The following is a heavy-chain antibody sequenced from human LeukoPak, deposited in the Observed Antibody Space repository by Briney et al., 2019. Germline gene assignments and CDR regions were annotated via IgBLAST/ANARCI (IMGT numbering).Heavy chain of an antibody. Sequence: GGSLRLSCAASGFTVSSNYMSWVRQAPGKGLEWVSVIYSDGSTYHADSVKGRFTISRDNSKNTLYLQMNSLRAEDTAMYYCTKDLQRSLDYWGQGTLVTVSS. J-gene: IGHJ4*02. CDR3: TKDLQRSLDY. D-gene: IGHD6-25*01. CDR1: GFTVSSNY. CDR2: IYSDGST. V-gene: IGHV3-53*05.